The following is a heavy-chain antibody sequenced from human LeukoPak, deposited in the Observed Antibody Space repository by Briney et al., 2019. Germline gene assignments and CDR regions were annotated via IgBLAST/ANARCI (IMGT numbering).Heavy chain of an antibody. V-gene: IGHV1-69*04. CDR2: IIPILGIA. CDR3: ARERGVAVAGSPGGY. J-gene: IGHJ4*02. D-gene: IGHD6-19*01. CDR1: GGTSSSYT. Sequence: SLKVSCKPSGGTSSSYTISWVRPDPGQGLECMGRIIPILGIANYAQKFQGRVTITADKSTSTAYMELSSLRSEDTAVYYCARERGVAVAGSPGGYWGQGTLVTVSS.